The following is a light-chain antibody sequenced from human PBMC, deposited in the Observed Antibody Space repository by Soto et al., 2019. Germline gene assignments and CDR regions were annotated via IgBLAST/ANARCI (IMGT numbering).Light chain of an antibody. J-gene: IGKJ1*01. CDR1: QSVASNY. CDR2: GAS. V-gene: IGKV3-20*01. Sequence: EIVLTQSPGTLSLSPGEGATLSCRASQSVASNYLAWYQQKPGQAPRLLIYGASSRATGVPDRFSGSGSGTDFTLTIRRLEPEDFAVYYCQQYGSSPWTFGQGTKVEIK. CDR3: QQYGSSPWT.